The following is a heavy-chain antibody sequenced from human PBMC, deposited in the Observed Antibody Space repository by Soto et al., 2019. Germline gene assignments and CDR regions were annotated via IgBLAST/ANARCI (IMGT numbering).Heavy chain of an antibody. Sequence: GGSLRLSCAASGVSFNSYDMHWVRQAPGKGPVWGAIISYDGSNTYYSHSARSRFTISRDNSKDTLYLQMHSLRSEDTAIYYCARISRYCSGGDCHAWGQGTQVTVSS. V-gene: IGHV3-30*03. CDR2: ISYDGSNT. D-gene: IGHD2-15*01. J-gene: IGHJ5*02. CDR3: ARISRYCSGGDCHA. CDR1: GVSFNSYD.